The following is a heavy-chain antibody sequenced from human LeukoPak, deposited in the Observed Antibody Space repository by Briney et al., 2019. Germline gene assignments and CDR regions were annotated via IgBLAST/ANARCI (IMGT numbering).Heavy chain of an antibody. J-gene: IGHJ4*02. CDR3: ARERSDDSGSDFDY. CDR1: GYTFTGYY. V-gene: IGHV1-2*02. Sequence: ASVTVSCKASGYTFTGYYMHWVRQAPGQGLEGMGWINPNSGGTNYAQKFQGRVTMTRDTSISTAYMELSRLRSDDTAVYYCARERSDDSGSDFDYWGQGTLVTVSS. CDR2: INPNSGGT. D-gene: IGHD1-1*01.